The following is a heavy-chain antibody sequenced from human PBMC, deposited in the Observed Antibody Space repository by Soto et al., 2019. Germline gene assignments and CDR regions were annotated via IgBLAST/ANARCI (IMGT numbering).Heavy chain of an antibody. D-gene: IGHD6-19*01. V-gene: IGHV1-3*01. Sequence: QVQLVQSGAEVKKPGASVKVSCKASGYTFTSYAMHWVRQAPGQRLEWMGWINAGNGNTKYSQKLQGRVTITRDTSASTAYMEMSSLRSEDTAVYYCAGVSGIAVAEVWGQGTLVTVSS. CDR1: GYTFTSYA. CDR2: INAGNGNT. CDR3: AGVSGIAVAEV. J-gene: IGHJ4*02.